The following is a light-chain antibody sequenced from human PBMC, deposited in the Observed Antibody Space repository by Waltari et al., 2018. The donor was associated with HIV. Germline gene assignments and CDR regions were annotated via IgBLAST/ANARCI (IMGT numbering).Light chain of an antibody. CDR3: QQSYSGLT. Sequence: DIQMTQSPSSLSASLGHRVTITCLASQSINIYLNWYRQKPGKAPDLLIYAASSLQSGVPSRFSGTGSGTDFTLTINGLQGEDFATYYCQQSYSGLTFGPGTKVDV. J-gene: IGKJ3*01. CDR2: AAS. CDR1: QSINIY. V-gene: IGKV1-39*01.